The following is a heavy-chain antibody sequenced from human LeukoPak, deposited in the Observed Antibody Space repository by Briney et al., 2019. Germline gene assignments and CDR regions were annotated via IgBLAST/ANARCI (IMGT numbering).Heavy chain of an antibody. V-gene: IGHV4-59*01. CDR2: IYYSGST. J-gene: IGHJ4*02. Sequence: PSETLSLTCTVSGGSISSYYWSWIRQPPGKGLEWIGYIYYSGSTNYNPSLKSRVTISVDTSKNQFSLKLSSVTAADPAVYYWGRGLPTLIVGATRVYFDYGGQGTLATVSS. CDR1: GGSISSYY. D-gene: IGHD1-26*01. CDR3: GRGLPTLIVGATRVYFDY.